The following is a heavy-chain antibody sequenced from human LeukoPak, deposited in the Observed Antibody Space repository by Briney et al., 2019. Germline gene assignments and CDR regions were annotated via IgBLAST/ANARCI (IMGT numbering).Heavy chain of an antibody. CDR2: ISGSGGST. V-gene: IGHV3-23*01. CDR3: AKSIWCGYSSFDY. Sequence: GGSLRLSCAASGFTFSRYAMSWVRQAPGKGLEWVSVISGSGGSTYYADSVQGRFTISRDSSKNTLYLQINSLRAENTAVYYCAKSIWCGYSSFDYWGQGTLVTVSS. CDR1: GFTFSRYA. J-gene: IGHJ4*02. D-gene: IGHD3-3*01.